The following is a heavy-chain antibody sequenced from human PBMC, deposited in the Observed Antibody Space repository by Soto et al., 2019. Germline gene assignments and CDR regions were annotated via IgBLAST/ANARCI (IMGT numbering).Heavy chain of an antibody. V-gene: IGHV3-74*01. CDR3: AKGIYLKYGLDV. J-gene: IGHJ6*02. Sequence: EVQLVESGGGLVQPGGSLRLSCAASEFTFNNYWMHWVRQVPGKGLEWVSRINTDGSTTNYADSVMGRFTNSRDNADNTVELQMNRLRAEDTAVYYCAKGIYLKYGLDVWGQGATVTVSS. CDR2: INTDGSTT. D-gene: IGHD3-16*02. CDR1: EFTFNNYW.